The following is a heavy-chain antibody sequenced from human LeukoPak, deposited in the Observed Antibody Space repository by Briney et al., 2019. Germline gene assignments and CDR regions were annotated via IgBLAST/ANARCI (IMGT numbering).Heavy chain of an antibody. D-gene: IGHD3-10*01. CDR3: ARDQFMVRGEFDP. CDR1: GFTFGSYS. J-gene: IGHJ5*02. V-gene: IGHV3-21*01. CDR2: ISSSSSYI. Sequence: PGGSLRLSCAASGFTFGSYSMNWVRQAPGKGLEWVSSISSSSSYIYYADSVKGRFTISRDNAKNSLYLQMNSLRAEDTAVYYCARDQFMVRGEFDPWGQGTLVTVSS.